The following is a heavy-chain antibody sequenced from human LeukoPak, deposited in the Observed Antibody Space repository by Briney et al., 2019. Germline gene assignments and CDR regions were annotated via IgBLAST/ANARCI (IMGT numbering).Heavy chain of an antibody. CDR2: ISTSTTTI. D-gene: IGHD6-19*01. CDR1: GFTFSSYS. Sequence: PGGSLRLSCEASGFTFSSYSMNWVRQAPGKGLEWISYISTSTTTIYYANSVKGRFTISRDNAKNSLYLQMNSLRAEDTAVYYCAKDLRHSGWSPDAFDIWGQGTMVTVSS. CDR3: AKDLRHSGWSPDAFDI. V-gene: IGHV3-48*04. J-gene: IGHJ3*02.